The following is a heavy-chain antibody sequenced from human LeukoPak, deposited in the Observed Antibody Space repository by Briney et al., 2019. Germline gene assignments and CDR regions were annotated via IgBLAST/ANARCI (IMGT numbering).Heavy chain of an antibody. Sequence: SETLSLTCTVSGGSISSSSYYWGWIRQPPGKGLEWIGSIYYSGSTYYNPSLKSRVTISVDTSKNQFSLKLSSVTAAATAVYCCARHAGSSGWYGHDYWGQGTLVTVSS. CDR1: GGSISSSSYY. D-gene: IGHD6-19*01. CDR3: ARHAGSSGWYGHDY. CDR2: IYYSGST. V-gene: IGHV4-39*01. J-gene: IGHJ4*02.